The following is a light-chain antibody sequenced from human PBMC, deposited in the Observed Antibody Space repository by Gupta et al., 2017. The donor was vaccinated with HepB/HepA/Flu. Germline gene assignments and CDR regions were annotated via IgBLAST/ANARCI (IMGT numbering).Light chain of an antibody. J-gene: IGLJ3*02. CDR3: QSYDSRLSGSV. CDR1: SSNIGAGYD. Sequence: QSVLTQPPSVSGAPGQRVTISCTGSSSNIGAGYDVHWYQQLPGTAPKLLIYGNSNRPSGVPDQFSGSKSGTSASLAITGLQAEDEADYYCQSYDSRLSGSVFGGGTKLTVL. CDR2: GNS. V-gene: IGLV1-40*01.